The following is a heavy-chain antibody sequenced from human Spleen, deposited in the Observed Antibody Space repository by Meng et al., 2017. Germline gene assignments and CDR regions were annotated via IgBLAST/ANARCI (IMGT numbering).Heavy chain of an antibody. D-gene: IGHD4-17*01. J-gene: IGHJ6*02. CDR2: IYYSGST. V-gene: IGHV4-31*03. CDR3: ARDFIIGSHYGDYGLDYYYGMDV. CDR1: GGSISSGGYY. Sequence: SETLSLTCTVSGGSISSGGYYWSWFRQHPGKGLEWIGYIYYSGSTYYNPSLKSRVTISVDTSKNQFSLKLSSVTAADTAVYYCARDFIIGSHYGDYGLDYYYGMDVWGQGTTVTVSS.